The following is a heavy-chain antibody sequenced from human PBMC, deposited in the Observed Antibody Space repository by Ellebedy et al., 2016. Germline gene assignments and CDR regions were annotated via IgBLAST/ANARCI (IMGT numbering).Heavy chain of an antibody. D-gene: IGHD1-1*01. CDR3: ARGTPGTNALSY. Sequence: GESLKISCAVSGFTVSDHYMDWVRQAPGKGLEWVGCITSKTLGGTTEYAASVQGRFTISRGDSENSLYLQMDSLRTEDTAVYYCARGTPGTNALSYWGQGILVTVSS. J-gene: IGHJ4*02. CDR2: ITSKTLGGTT. CDR1: GFTVSDHY. V-gene: IGHV3-72*01.